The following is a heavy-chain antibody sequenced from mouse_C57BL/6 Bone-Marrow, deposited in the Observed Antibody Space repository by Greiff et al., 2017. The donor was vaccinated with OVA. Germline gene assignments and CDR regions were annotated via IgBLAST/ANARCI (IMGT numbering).Heavy chain of an antibody. J-gene: IGHJ2*01. D-gene: IGHD1-1*01. Sequence: EVKLVESGGGLVKPGGSLKLSCAASGFTFSDYGMHWVRQAPEKGLEWVAYISSGSSTIYYADTVKGRFTISSDNAKNTLFLQIASLGSEDTAMYYCARDGSSPFDYWGQGTTLTVSS. CDR3: ARDGSSPFDY. CDR1: GFTFSDYG. CDR2: ISSGSSTI. V-gene: IGHV5-17*01.